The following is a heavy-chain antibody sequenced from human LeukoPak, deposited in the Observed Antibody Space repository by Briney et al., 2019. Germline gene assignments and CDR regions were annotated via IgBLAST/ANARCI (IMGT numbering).Heavy chain of an antibody. D-gene: IGHD1-26*01. CDR2: ISYDESDT. CDR3: ARVQVGATRGTFDI. Sequence: GGSLRLSCAASGFAFSSYALHWVRQAPGKGLEWVAVISYDESDTYYADSVKGRFTISRDNSKNTLSLQMNSLRPEDTAVYYCARVQVGATRGTFDIWGQGTMVTVSS. J-gene: IGHJ3*02. V-gene: IGHV3-30*04. CDR1: GFAFSSYA.